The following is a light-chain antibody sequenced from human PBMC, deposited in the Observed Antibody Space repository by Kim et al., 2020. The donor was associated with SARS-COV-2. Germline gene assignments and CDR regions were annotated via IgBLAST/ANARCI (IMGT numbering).Light chain of an antibody. Sequence: KTVTLSWTRSSGSIASNYVQWYQQRPDSAPTTLIYEDNRRPSGIPDRFSGSIDSSSNSASLTISGLKTEDEADYYCQSYDGDNPWVFGGGTKVTVL. J-gene: IGLJ3*02. CDR2: EDN. CDR1: SGSIASNY. CDR3: QSYDGDNPWV. V-gene: IGLV6-57*03.